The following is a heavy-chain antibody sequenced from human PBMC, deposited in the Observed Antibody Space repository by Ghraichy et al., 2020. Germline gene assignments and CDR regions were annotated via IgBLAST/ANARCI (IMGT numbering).Heavy chain of an antibody. V-gene: IGHV4-39*02. CDR3: ARVTQWGTYGSVAHFAD. Sequence: SQTLSLTCDVSGGCIYRNSDDWGWIRQPPGKGLECIGSIYNSGNTYYNPSLGGKVIISINTSKNHFSLKLNSVTAADTAVYVCARVTQWGTYGSVAHFADCRQGTLVT. D-gene: IGHD3-10*01. CDR2: IYNSGNT. J-gene: IGHJ4*02. CDR1: GGCIYRNSDD.